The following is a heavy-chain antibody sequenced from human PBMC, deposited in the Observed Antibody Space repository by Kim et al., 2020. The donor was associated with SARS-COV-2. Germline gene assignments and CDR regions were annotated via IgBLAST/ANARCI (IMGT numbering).Heavy chain of an antibody. J-gene: IGHJ6*02. D-gene: IGHD3-10*01. CDR3: ARDLSRFKWFGELLSYYYGMDV. Sequence: SETLSLTCTVSGYSISSGYYWGWIRQPPGKGLEWIGSIYHSGSTYYNPSLKSRVTISVDTSKNQFSLKLSSVTAADTAVYYCARDLSRFKWFGELLSYYYGMDVWGQGTTVTVSS. V-gene: IGHV4-38-2*02. CDR2: IYHSGST. CDR1: GYSISSGYY.